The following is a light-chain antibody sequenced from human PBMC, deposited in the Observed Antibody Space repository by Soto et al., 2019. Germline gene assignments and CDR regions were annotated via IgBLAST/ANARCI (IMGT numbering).Light chain of an antibody. CDR1: SGDIGTYAL. J-gene: IGLJ3*02. V-gene: IGLV2-23*02. CDR2: EVT. CDR3: SSYVRTSVLVL. Sequence: QSVLTQPASVSGSPGQSITISCTGTSGDIGTYALVSWFQQHPGRAPKLIIFEVTRRPSGVSNRFSGSKSGNTASLTISGLQPEDEAVYYCSSYVRTSVLVLFGGATKLTVL.